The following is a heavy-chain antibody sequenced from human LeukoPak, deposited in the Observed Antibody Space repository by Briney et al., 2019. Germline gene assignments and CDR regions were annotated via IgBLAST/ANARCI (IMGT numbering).Heavy chain of an antibody. V-gene: IGHV4-59*01. J-gene: IGHJ4*02. CDR2: IYYSGST. D-gene: IGHD5-18*01. CDR3: ARVGLKDTAMVIAY. CDR1: GGSISSYY. Sequence: SETLSLTCTVSGGSISSYYWSWIRQPPGKGLEWIGYIYYSGSTNYNPSLKSRVTISVDTSKNQFSLKLSSVTAADTAVYYCARVGLKDTAMVIAYWGQGTLVTVSS.